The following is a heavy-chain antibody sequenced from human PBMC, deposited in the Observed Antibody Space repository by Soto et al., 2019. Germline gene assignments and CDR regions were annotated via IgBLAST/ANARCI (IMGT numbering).Heavy chain of an antibody. J-gene: IGHJ4*02. V-gene: IGHV1-69*01. CDR3: ARSPPSITSFGVVGYYFDY. CDR2: IIPIFGTA. Sequence: QVQLVQSGAEVKKPGSSVRVSCKASGGTFSSYAISWVRQAPGQGLEWMGGIIPIFGTANYAQKFQGRVTITADESMSTAYMELSSLRSEDTAVYYCARSPPSITSFGVVGYYFDYWGQGTLVTVSS. D-gene: IGHD3-3*01. CDR1: GGTFSSYA.